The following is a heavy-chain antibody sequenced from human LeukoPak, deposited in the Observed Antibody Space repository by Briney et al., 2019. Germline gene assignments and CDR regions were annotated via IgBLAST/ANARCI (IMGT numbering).Heavy chain of an antibody. V-gene: IGHV3-9*01. CDR1: GFTFDDYA. CDR3: AKGVRVKVVTNNDAFDI. J-gene: IGHJ3*02. Sequence: PGGSLRLSCAASGFTFDDYAMHWVRQAPGKGLEWVSGISWNSGSIGYADSVKGRFTISRDNAKNSLYLQMNSLRAEDTALYYYAKGVRVKVVTNNDAFDIWGQGTMVTVSS. D-gene: IGHD3-22*01. CDR2: ISWNSGSI.